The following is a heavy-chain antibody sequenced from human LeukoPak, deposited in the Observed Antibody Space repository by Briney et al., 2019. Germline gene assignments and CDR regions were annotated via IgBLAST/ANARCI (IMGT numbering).Heavy chain of an antibody. CDR2: ISWNSGSI. J-gene: IGHJ3*02. Sequence: GGSLRLSCAASGFTFDDYAMHWVRQAPGKGLEWVSGISWNSGSICYADSVKGRFTISRDNAKNSLYLQMNSLRAEDTALYYCAKGLVGATQYAFDIWGQGTMVTVSS. CDR3: AKGLVGATQYAFDI. V-gene: IGHV3-9*01. D-gene: IGHD1-26*01. CDR1: GFTFDDYA.